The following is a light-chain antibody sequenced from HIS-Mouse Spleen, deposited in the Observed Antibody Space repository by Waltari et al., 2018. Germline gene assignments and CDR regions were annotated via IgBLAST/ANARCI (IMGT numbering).Light chain of an antibody. V-gene: IGLV2-14*03. CDR1: ISDGGGYHY. Sequence: QSALTQPASVSGSPGLSITISCTGTISDGGGYHYVSWFQQHPGKAPKLMIYDVSKRPSGVSNRFSGSKSGNPASLTISGLQAEDEADYYCSSYTSSSFNVVFGGGTKLTVL. J-gene: IGLJ2*01. CDR3: SSYTSSSFNVV. CDR2: DVS.